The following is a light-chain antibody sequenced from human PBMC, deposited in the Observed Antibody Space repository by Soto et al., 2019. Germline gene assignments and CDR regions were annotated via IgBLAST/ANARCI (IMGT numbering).Light chain of an antibody. V-gene: IGKV2-28*01. CDR2: FAS. CDR1: QSLLHGTGNTY. CDR3: MQALSAPLT. J-gene: IGKJ4*01. Sequence: IVMTQSPLSLPVTPGEPASISCRSSQSLLHGTGNTYLDWYVQKPGPSPQLLIYFASNRAAGVPDRYSGRVSGTNFTLEIRRVHTEDVGVYYCMQALSAPLTVGGGTKVEI.